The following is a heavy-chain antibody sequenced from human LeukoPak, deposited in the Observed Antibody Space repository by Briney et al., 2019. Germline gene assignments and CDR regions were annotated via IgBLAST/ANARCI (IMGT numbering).Heavy chain of an antibody. Sequence: GRSLRLFCAASGFTFSSYAMSWVRQAPGKGLEWVSAISGSGGSTYYADSVKGRFTISRDNAQDSLYLQMNSLRAEDTAVYYCARDRGYSNFDYWGQGTLLTVSS. CDR3: ARDRGYSNFDY. V-gene: IGHV3-23*01. CDR2: ISGSGGST. D-gene: IGHD4-11*01. J-gene: IGHJ4*02. CDR1: GFTFSSYA.